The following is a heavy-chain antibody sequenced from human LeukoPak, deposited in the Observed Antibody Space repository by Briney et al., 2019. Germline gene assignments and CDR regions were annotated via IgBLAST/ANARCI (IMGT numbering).Heavy chain of an antibody. Sequence: SETLSLTCTVSGGSISSYYWSWIRQPPGKGVEWSGYIYYSGSTHYTLSLKSRVTISVHTSNNQFSLNLTSVTAADTAVYYCARGLGYYDSSGYYIWGQGTLVTVSS. CDR3: ARGLGYYDSSGYYI. CDR1: GGSISSYY. CDR2: IYYSGST. V-gene: IGHV4-59*01. D-gene: IGHD3-22*01. J-gene: IGHJ4*02.